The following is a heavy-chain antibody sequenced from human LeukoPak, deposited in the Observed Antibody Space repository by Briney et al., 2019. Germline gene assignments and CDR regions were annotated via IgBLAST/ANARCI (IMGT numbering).Heavy chain of an antibody. V-gene: IGHV4-39*07. Sequence: SETLSLTCTVSGGSISSSSYYWGWIRQPPGKGLEWIGSIYYSGSTYYNPSLKSRVTISVDTSKNQFSLKLSSVTAADTAVYCCAREDSYGRYYYGMDVWGQGTTVTVSS. CDR3: AREDSYGRYYYGMDV. CDR2: IYYSGST. D-gene: IGHD5-18*01. CDR1: GGSISSSSYY. J-gene: IGHJ6*02.